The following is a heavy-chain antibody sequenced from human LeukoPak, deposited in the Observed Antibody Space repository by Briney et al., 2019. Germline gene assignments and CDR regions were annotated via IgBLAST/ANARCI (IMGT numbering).Heavy chain of an antibody. CDR1: GGSISSSAYH. J-gene: IGHJ6*03. CDR3: ARDCWRGSGSYQWPSYYYYYMDV. Sequence: SETLSLTCTVSGGSISSSAYHWGWIRQPPGKGLEWIGSIYYSGSTYYNPSLKSRVTISVDTSKNQFSLKLSSVTAADTAVYYCARDCWRGSGSYQWPSYYYYYMDVWGKGTTVTVSS. CDR2: IYYSGST. V-gene: IGHV4-39*07. D-gene: IGHD3-10*01.